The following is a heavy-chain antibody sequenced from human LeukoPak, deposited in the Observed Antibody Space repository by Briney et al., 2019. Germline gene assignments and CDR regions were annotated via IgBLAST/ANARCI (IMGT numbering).Heavy chain of an antibody. Sequence: GGSLRLSCAASGFTFSDNWMTWVRQAPGKGLEWVSYISSSSSTIYYADSVKGRFTISRDNAKNSLYLQMNSLRAEDTAVYYCARDETGVFDYWGQGTLVTVSS. D-gene: IGHD1-1*01. CDR2: ISSSSSTI. J-gene: IGHJ4*02. V-gene: IGHV3-48*04. CDR3: ARDETGVFDY. CDR1: GFTFSDNW.